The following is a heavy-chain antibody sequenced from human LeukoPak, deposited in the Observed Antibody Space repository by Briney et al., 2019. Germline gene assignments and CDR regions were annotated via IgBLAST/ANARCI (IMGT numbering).Heavy chain of an antibody. CDR1: GGSISSYY. Sequence: SETLSLTCTVSGGSISSYYWSWIRQPPGKGLEWIGYIYYSGSTNYNPSLKSRVTISVDTSKNQFSLKLSSVTAAGTAVYYCAREVRSLKHYYYYYYMDVWGKGTTVTVSS. V-gene: IGHV4-59*01. CDR3: AREVRSLKHYYYYYYMDV. D-gene: IGHD4-11*01. J-gene: IGHJ6*03. CDR2: IYYSGST.